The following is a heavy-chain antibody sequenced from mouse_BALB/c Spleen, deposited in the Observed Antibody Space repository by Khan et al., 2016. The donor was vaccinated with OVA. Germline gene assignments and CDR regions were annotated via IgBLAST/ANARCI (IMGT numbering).Heavy chain of an antibody. V-gene: IGHV5-4*02. Sequence: EVELVESGGGLVKPGGSLKLSCAASGFTFSDYYMYWVRQTPEKRLEWVATISDGGSYTYYPDSVKGRFTISREDAKNNLYLQMSSLKSEDTSMYYCAIGYYGNPFAYWGQGTLVTVSA. J-gene: IGHJ3*01. D-gene: IGHD2-1*01. CDR3: AIGYYGNPFAY. CDR2: ISDGGSYT. CDR1: GFTFSDYY.